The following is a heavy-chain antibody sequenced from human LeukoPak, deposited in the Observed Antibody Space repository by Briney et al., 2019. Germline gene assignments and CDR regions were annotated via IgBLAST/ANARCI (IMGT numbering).Heavy chain of an antibody. CDR1: GFDFRGFY. CDR3: TRQECSGGSCSYVDF. CDR2: IRNKPNSYTT. J-gene: IGHJ4*02. V-gene: IGHV3-73*01. D-gene: IGHD2-15*01. Sequence: PGGSLRLSCAASGFDFRGFYVHWVRQASGRGLEWVGLIRNKPNSYTTVYAASVKGRFTISRDDSKNTAYLQMNSLKAEDTAVYYCTRQECSGGSCSYVDFCGQGTLVTVSS.